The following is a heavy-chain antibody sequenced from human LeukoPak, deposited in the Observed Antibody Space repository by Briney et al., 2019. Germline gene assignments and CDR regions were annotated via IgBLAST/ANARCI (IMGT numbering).Heavy chain of an antibody. Sequence: GRSLRLSCAASGFTFSSYVMHWVRQAPGKGLEWVAVISYDGSNKYYADSVKGRFTISRDNSKNTLYLQMNSLRAEDTAVYYCASINYGSGSYYKNPHWFDPWGQGTLVTVSS. J-gene: IGHJ5*02. D-gene: IGHD3-10*01. CDR2: ISYDGSNK. CDR1: GFTFSSYV. CDR3: ASINYGSGSYYKNPHWFDP. V-gene: IGHV3-30*04.